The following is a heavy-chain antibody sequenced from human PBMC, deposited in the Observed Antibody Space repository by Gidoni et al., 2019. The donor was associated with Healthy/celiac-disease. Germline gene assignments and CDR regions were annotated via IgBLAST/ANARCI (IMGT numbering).Heavy chain of an antibody. J-gene: IGHJ2*01. V-gene: IGHV4-4*02. D-gene: IGHD3-16*01. CDR3: ARSSVEYDYIWGSQWYFDL. CDR2: IYHSGST. Sequence: QVQLQESGPGLVKPSGTLSLTCAVSGGSISSSTWWSWVRQPPGKGLEWIGEIYHSGSTNYNPSLKSRVTISVDKSKNQFSLKLSSVTAADTAVYYCARSSVEYDYIWGSQWYFDLWGRGTLVTVSS. CDR1: GGSISSSTW.